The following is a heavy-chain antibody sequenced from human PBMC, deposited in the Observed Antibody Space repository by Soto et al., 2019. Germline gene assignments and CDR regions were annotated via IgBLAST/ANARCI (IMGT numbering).Heavy chain of an antibody. CDR3: ARGKYQLLRNYYYGMDV. CDR1: GGSISSYY. D-gene: IGHD2-2*01. V-gene: IGHV4-59*01. J-gene: IGHJ6*02. Sequence: SETLSLTCTVSGGSISSYYWSWSRQPPGKGLEWIGYIYYSGSTNYNPSLKSRVTISVDTSKNQFSLKLSSVTAADTAVYYCARGKYQLLRNYYYGMDVWGQGTTVTVSS. CDR2: IYYSGST.